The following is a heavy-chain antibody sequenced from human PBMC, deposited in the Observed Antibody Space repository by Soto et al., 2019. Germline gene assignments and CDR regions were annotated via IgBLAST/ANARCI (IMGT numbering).Heavy chain of an antibody. CDR1: GDSVSSNSAS. D-gene: IGHD1-1*01. CDR2: TYYRDKGYS. J-gene: IGHJ5*02. V-gene: IGHV6-1*01. CDR3: ARGPGSLRP. Sequence: PSQTLCLTCAISGDSVSSNSASCHWIRLSPSRGLEWLGGTYYRDKGYSVYAPSVKSRITINPDTSKNQFSLQLNSVTPDDTAIYYCARGPGSLRPWGQGTLVTVLL.